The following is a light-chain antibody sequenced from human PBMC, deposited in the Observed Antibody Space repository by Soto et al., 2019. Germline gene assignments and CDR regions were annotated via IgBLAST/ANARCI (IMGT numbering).Light chain of an antibody. CDR1: SSDVGTNNY. Sequence: QPVLTQPASVSGSPGQSITISCTGTSSDVGTNNYVSWYQQDPGKAPKLMIFEVSNRPSGVSSRFSGSKSGNTASLTISGLQTEDEADYYCASYTISSTLVFGGGTKLTVL. J-gene: IGLJ3*02. CDR3: ASYTISSTLV. V-gene: IGLV2-14*01. CDR2: EVS.